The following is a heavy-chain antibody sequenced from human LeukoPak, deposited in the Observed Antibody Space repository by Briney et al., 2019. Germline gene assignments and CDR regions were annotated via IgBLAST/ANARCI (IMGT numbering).Heavy chain of an antibody. V-gene: IGHV1-18*01. Sequence: ASVKVSCKASGYTFTSYGISWVRQAPGQGLEWMGWISAYNGNTNYAQKLQGRVTMTTDTSTSTAYMELRSLRSVDTAVYCCAISISSSTSCYWRDCWGQESLVSVSS. CDR3: AISISSSTSCYWRDC. D-gene: IGHD2-2*01. CDR2: ISAYNGNT. J-gene: IGHJ4*02. CDR1: GYTFTSYG.